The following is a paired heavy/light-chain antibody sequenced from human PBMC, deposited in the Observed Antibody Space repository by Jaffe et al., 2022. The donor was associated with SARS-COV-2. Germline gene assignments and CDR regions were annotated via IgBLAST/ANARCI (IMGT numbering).Light chain of an antibody. J-gene: IGLJ1*01. CDR3: NSYTTSTIYV. Sequence: QSALTQPASVSGSPGQSITLSCTGTSSDIGAYDYVSWYQHYPGKAPNLIIYGVNTRPSGVSYRFSGSKSGNTASLTISGLQAEDEADYYCNSYTTSTIYVFGTGTKVTVL. V-gene: IGLV2-14*03. CDR2: GVN. CDR1: SSDIGAYDY.
Heavy chain of an antibody. J-gene: IGHJ4*02. CDR2: IHLRDYET. CDR1: GYNFGTWW. Sequence: EVQLVQSGGEMRKPGDSLKISCKGSGYNFGTWWFGWVRQMPGQGLEWMGFIHLRDYETRFSPSFQGQVTISIDKSISTAYLQWSSLKASDTAMYYCAMAQHGTAFWDYWGQGTLVTVSS. V-gene: IGHV5-51*01. CDR3: AMAQHGTAFWDY. D-gene: IGHD3-3*01.